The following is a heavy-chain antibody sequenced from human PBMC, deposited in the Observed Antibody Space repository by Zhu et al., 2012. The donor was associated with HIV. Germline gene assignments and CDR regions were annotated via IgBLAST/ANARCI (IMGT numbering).Heavy chain of an antibody. V-gene: IGHV4-4*07. J-gene: IGHJ4*02. D-gene: IGHD3-22*01. CDR3: ARGFGYHDSSGHYFGGQFDS. CDR1: GGSISSHY. Sequence: QVHLQESGPGLVRPSETLSLTCTVSGGSISSHYWNWIRQSAGKGLEWIGRIYFSGNTNYNPSLKSRVTMSVDMSKNEFSLKLKSVTAADTAIYYCARGFGYHDSSGHYFGGQFDSWGQGARGPPSPQ. CDR2: IYFSGNT.